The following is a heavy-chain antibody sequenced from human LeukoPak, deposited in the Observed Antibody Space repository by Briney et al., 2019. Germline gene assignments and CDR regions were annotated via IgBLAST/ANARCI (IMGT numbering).Heavy chain of an antibody. Sequence: PGGSLRLSCAASGFTFSSYWMSWVRQAPGKGLEWVAVISYDGSNKDYADSVKGRFTTSRDNSKNTLYLQMNSLRAEDTAVYYCAKVGGYGYAHHGMDVWGQGTTVTVSS. D-gene: IGHD5-12*01. CDR2: ISYDGSNK. V-gene: IGHV3-30*18. J-gene: IGHJ6*02. CDR1: GFTFSSYW. CDR3: AKVGGYGYAHHGMDV.